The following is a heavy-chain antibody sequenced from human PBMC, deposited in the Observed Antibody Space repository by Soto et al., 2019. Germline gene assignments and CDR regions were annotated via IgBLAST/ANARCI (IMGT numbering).Heavy chain of an antibody. CDR2: IWYDGSNE. Sequence: GGSLRLSCAASGFTFSSYGMHWVRQAPGKGLEWVAVIWYDGSNEYYADSVKGRFTISRDNSKYTLYLQMNSLRAEDTYVYYCARGYPRPRGSSTSCPRRVLGCPYMDVWGKGTTVTVPS. CDR1: GFTFSSYG. D-gene: IGHD2-2*01. CDR3: ARGYPRPRGSSTSCPRRVLGCPYMDV. J-gene: IGHJ6*03. V-gene: IGHV3-33*01.